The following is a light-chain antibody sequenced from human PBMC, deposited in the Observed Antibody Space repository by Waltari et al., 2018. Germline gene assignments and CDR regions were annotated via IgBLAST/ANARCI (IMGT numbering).Light chain of an antibody. CDR3: LLYMGSGIWV. J-gene: IGLJ3*02. Sequence: QTVVNQEPSLSVSPGGTVTLTCALSSGSVSSTSYASWYQQTPGLCPRTLIYNTNRRASGVPDHVSGTMLGNKVALTITGAQTDDESDYYCLLYMGSGIWVFGGGTKLTVL. CDR2: NTN. CDR1: SGSVSSTSY. V-gene: IGLV8-61*01.